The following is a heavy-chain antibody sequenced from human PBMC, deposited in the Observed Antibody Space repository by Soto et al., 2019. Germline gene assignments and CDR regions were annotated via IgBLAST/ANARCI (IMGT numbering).Heavy chain of an antibody. J-gene: IGHJ4*02. D-gene: IGHD1-1*01. CDR1: GGFI. CDR3: ARTLPNRQLFDS. V-gene: IGHV4-59*01. Sequence: SETLSLTCTVSGGFIWGWIRQSPDKGLEWIGYIYNSGRDNYNPSLESRLTISIDTSMNQFSLRLASVTAADTAVYYCARTLPNRQLFDSWSQGTLVTVSS. CDR2: IYNSGRD.